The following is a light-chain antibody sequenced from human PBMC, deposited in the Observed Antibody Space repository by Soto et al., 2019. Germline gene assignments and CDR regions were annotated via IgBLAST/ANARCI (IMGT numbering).Light chain of an antibody. CDR3: QQYGTSPWT. CDR2: GAS. J-gene: IGKJ1*01. CDR1: QSISDT. Sequence: TQSPATLSVSPGGRATLSCRASQSISDTLAWYQQKPGQAPRLLIYGASTRAPGFPARFSGSGSGADFTLTITRLEPEDFAVYYCQQYGTSPWTFGQGTKVDIK. V-gene: IGKV3-15*01.